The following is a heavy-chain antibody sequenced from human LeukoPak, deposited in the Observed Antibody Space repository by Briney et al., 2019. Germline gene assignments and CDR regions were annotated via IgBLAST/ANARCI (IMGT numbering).Heavy chain of an antibody. CDR1: GYTFTSYY. Sequence: ASVKVSCKASGYTFTSYYMHWVRQAPGQGLEWMGIIKPGGGSTTYAQKFQGRVTMTRDTSTSTVYMELSSLRSEDTAVYYCARGVYSSSSVNWFDPWGQGTLVTVSS. CDR3: ARGVYSSSSVNWFDP. V-gene: IGHV1-46*01. D-gene: IGHD6-6*01. J-gene: IGHJ5*02. CDR2: IKPGGGST.